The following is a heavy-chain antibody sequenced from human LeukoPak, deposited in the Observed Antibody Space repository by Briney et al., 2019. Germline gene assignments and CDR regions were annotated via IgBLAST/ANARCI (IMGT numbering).Heavy chain of an antibody. V-gene: IGHV4-34*01. CDR2: INHSGSS. D-gene: IGHD6-13*01. CDR3: ARDEVAAAGTLPFY. CDR1: GGSFSDYY. J-gene: IGHJ4*02. Sequence: PSETLSLTCAVYGGSFSDYYWSWIRQPPGKGLEWIAEINHSGSSKYNPSLKSRVTISVDTSENQFSLKLSSVTAADTAVYYCARDEVAAAGTLPFYWGQGTLVTVSS.